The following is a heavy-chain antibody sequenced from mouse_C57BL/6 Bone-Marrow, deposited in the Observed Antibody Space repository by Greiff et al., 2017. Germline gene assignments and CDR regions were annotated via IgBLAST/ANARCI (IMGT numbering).Heavy chain of an antibody. D-gene: IGHD2-4*01. CDR3: ARSFYDYEFAY. Sequence: QVQLQQSGAELVRPGTSVKVSCKASGYAFTNYLIEWVKQRPGQGLEWIGVINPGSGGTNYNEKFKGKATLTADKSSSTAYMQLSSLTSEDSAVYFCARSFYDYEFAYWGQGTLVTVSA. CDR1: GYAFTNYL. J-gene: IGHJ3*01. CDR2: INPGSGGT. V-gene: IGHV1-54*01.